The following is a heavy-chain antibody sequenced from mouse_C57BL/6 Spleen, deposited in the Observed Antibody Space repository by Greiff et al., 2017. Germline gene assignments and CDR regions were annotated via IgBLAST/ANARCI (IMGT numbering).Heavy chain of an antibody. CDR2: IDPSDSYT. J-gene: IGHJ4*01. V-gene: IGHV1-69*01. CDR1: GYTFTSYW. D-gene: IGHD2-4*01. Sequence: QVQLQQPGAELVMPGASVKLSCKASGYTFTSYWKHWVKQRPGQGLEWIGEIDPSDSYTNYNQKFKGKSTLTVDKSSSTAYMQLSSLTSEDSAVYYCARSYYDYDDAGMDYWGQGTSVTVSS. CDR3: ARSYYDYDDAGMDY.